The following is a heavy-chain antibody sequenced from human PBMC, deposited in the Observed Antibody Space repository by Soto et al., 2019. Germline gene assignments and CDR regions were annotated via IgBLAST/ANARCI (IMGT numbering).Heavy chain of an antibody. D-gene: IGHD6-19*01. CDR1: GYSFTSYW. CDR2: IDPNDSYT. Sequence: PGESLKISCKGSGYSFTSYWINWVRQMPGKGLEWMGTIDPNDSYTRYRPSFQGHVTISVDKPISTAYLQWSSLKASDTAMYYCARQFAGYSSGWPFDSWGQGILVTVS. J-gene: IGHJ4*02. V-gene: IGHV5-10-1*01. CDR3: ARQFAGYSSGWPFDS.